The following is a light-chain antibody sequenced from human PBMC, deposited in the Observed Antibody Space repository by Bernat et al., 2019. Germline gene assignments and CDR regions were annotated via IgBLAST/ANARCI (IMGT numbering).Light chain of an antibody. Sequence: EIVLTQSPGTLSLSPGERATLSCWASQSVSSYLAWYQQKPGQAPRLLIYDASNRATGIPDRFSGSGSGTDFTLTISRLEPEDFAVYYCQQYGSSPWTFGQGTKVEI. J-gene: IGKJ1*01. CDR2: DAS. CDR3: QQYGSSPWT. CDR1: QSVSSY. V-gene: IGKV3-20*01.